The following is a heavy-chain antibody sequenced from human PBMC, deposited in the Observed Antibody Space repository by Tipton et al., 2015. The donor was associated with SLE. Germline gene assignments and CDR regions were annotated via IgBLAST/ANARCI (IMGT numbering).Heavy chain of an antibody. CDR1: GFTFSSYW. CDR3: VRDAGDLEDYMDV. V-gene: IGHV3-7*01. CDR2: IKEDGSDK. J-gene: IGHJ6*03. Sequence: SLRLSCAASGFTFSSYWMSWVRRTPGKGLEWLANIKEDGSDKYYLDSVKGRFTISRDNAKNSLWLQMNSLRVEDTAVYYCVRDAGDLEDYMDVWGTGTTVTVSS. D-gene: IGHD1-26*01.